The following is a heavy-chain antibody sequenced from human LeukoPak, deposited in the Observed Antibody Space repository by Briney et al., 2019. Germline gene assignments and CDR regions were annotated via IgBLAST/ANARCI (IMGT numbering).Heavy chain of an antibody. J-gene: IGHJ6*04. CDR1: GFTFSNYG. CDR3: AELGITMIGGV. V-gene: IGHV3-23*01. CDR2: ISGSGDST. D-gene: IGHD3-10*02. Sequence: LSGGSLRLSCAASGFTFSNYGMSWVRQAPGKGLEWVSGISGSGDSTYYADSVKGRFTISRDSSKNTLYLQMNSLRAEDTAVYYCAELGITMIGGVWGKGTTVTISS.